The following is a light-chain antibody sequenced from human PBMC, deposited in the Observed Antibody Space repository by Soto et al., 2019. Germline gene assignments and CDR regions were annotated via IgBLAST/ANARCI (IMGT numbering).Light chain of an antibody. CDR1: SSNIGAGYD. J-gene: IGLJ7*01. CDR2: GNS. Sequence: QSVLTQPPSVSGAPGQWFTISCTGSSSNIGAGYDVHWYQQRPGTAPKLLIYGNSNRPSGVPDRFSGSKSGTSASLAIAGLQAEDEADYYCQSYDSSLSVVFGGGTQLTVL. CDR3: QSYDSSLSVV. V-gene: IGLV1-40*01.